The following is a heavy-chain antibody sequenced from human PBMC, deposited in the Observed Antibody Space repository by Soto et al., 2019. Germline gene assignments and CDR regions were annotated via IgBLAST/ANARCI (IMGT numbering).Heavy chain of an antibody. CDR3: AALYCSGGSCSLGAFDI. Sequence: QITLMESGPTLVKPTQTLTLTCTFSGFSLSTSGVGVGWIRQPPGKALEWLALIYWDDDKRYSPSLKSSLTITKDTSKNQVVLTMTNMDPVDTATYYCAALYCSGGSCSLGAFDIWGQGTMVTVSS. CDR2: IYWDDDK. V-gene: IGHV2-5*02. CDR1: GFSLSTSGVG. J-gene: IGHJ3*02. D-gene: IGHD2-15*01.